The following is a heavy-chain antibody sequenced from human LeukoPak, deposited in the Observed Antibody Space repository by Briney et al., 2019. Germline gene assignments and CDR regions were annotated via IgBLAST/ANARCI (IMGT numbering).Heavy chain of an antibody. CDR1: GYSISSGYY. D-gene: IGHD3-10*01. CDR3: ARDPMVRGGFTT. Sequence: PSETLSLTCTVSGYSISSGYYWGWIRQPPGKGLEWIGSIYHSGSTYYNPSLKSRVTISVDTSKNQFSLKLSSVTAADTAAYYCARDPMVRGGFTTWGQGTLVTVSS. V-gene: IGHV4-38-2*02. CDR2: IYHSGST. J-gene: IGHJ4*02.